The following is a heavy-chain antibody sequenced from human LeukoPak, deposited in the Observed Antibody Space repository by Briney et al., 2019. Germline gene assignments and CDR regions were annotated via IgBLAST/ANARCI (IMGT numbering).Heavy chain of an antibody. CDR1: GFTFSSYA. CDR2: ISYDGSNK. V-gene: IGHV3-30-3*01. Sequence: GGSLRLSCAASGFTFSSYAMHWLPHAPGKGLEWVAVISYDGSNKYYADSVKGRFTISRDNSKNTLYLQMNSLRAEDTAVYYCARGVGATNHFDYWGQGTLVTVSS. J-gene: IGHJ4*02. D-gene: IGHD1-26*01. CDR3: ARGVGATNHFDY.